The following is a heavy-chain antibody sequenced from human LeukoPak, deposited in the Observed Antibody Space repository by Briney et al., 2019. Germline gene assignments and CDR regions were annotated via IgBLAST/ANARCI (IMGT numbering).Heavy chain of an antibody. V-gene: IGHV4-59*01. J-gene: IGHJ5*02. CDR2: IYYSGST. CDR3: ARDQGRVEYVYGRWFDP. Sequence: SETLSLTCTVSGGSISSYCWSWIRQPPGKGLEWIGYIYYSGSTNYNPSLKSRVTISVDTSKNQFSLKLSSVTAADTAVYYCARDQGRVEYVYGRWFDPWGQGTLVTVSS. D-gene: IGHD3-16*01. CDR1: GGSISSYC.